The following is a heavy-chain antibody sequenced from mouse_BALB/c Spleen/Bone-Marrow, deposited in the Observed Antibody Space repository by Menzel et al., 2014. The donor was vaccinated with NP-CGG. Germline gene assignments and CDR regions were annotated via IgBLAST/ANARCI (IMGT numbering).Heavy chain of an antibody. V-gene: IGHV5-6-5*01. CDR2: ISSGGST. D-gene: IGHD2-4*01. CDR1: GFTFSSYA. Sequence: EVHLVESGGGLVKPGGSLKLSCAASGFTFSSYAMSWVRQTPEKRLEWVASISSGGSTYYPDSVKGRFTISRDNARNILYLQMSSLRSEYTAMYYCARVVYYDYDVWFAYWGQGTLVTVSA. CDR3: ARVVYYDYDVWFAY. J-gene: IGHJ3*01.